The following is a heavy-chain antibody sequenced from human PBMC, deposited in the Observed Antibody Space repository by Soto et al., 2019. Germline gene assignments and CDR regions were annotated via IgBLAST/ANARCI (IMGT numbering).Heavy chain of an antibody. Sequence: PVGSLRLSRAASGFTFSNAWMNWVRQAPGKGLEWVGRIKSKTDGGTTDYAAPVKGRFTISRDDSKNTLYLQMNSLKTEDTAVYYCTTDPLYYYDSSGYPFDYWGQGTLVTVSS. V-gene: IGHV3-15*07. CDR1: GFTFSNAW. J-gene: IGHJ4*02. CDR3: TTDPLYYYDSSGYPFDY. CDR2: IKSKTDGGTT. D-gene: IGHD3-22*01.